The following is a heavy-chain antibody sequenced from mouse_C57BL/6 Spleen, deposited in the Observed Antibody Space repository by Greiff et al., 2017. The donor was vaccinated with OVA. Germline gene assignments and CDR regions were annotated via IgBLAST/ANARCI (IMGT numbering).Heavy chain of an antibody. V-gene: IGHV1-76*01. D-gene: IGHD2-2*01. CDR3: ARYGYDASMDY. CDR1: GYTFTDYY. CDR2: IYPGSGNT. Sequence: VMLVESGAELVRPGASVKLSCKASGYTFTDYYINWVKQRPGQGLEWIARIYPGSGNTYYNEKFKGKATLTAEKSSSTAYMQLSSLTSEDSAVYFCARYGYDASMDYWGQGTSVTVSS. J-gene: IGHJ4*01.